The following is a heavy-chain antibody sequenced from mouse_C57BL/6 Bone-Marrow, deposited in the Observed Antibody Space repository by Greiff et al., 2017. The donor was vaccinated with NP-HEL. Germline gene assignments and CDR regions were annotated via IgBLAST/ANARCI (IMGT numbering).Heavy chain of an antibody. CDR3: ARLRPYYYGSSSYWYFDV. CDR1: GYTFTSYW. CDR2: INPSNGGT. J-gene: IGHJ1*03. Sequence: QVQLQQPGTELVKPGASVKLSCKASGYTFTSYWMHWVKQRPGQGLEWIGNINPSNGGTNYNEKFKSKATLTVDKSSSTAYMQLSSLTSADSAVYYCARLRPYYYGSSSYWYFDVWGTGTTVTVSS. V-gene: IGHV1-53*01. D-gene: IGHD1-1*01.